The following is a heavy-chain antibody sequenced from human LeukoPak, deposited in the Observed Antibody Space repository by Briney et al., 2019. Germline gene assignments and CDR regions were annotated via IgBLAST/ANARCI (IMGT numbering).Heavy chain of an antibody. V-gene: IGHV1-8*01. CDR3: ARDRTYSSGWYEYYYYGMDV. J-gene: IGHJ6*02. CDR2: MNPNSGNT. CDR1: GYTFTSYD. Sequence: ASVKVSCKASGYTFTSYDINWVRQATGQGLEWMGWMNPNSGNTGYAQKFQGRVTMTRNTSISTAYMELSSLRSEDTAVYYCARDRTYSSGWYEYYYYGMDVWGQGTTVTVSS. D-gene: IGHD6-19*01.